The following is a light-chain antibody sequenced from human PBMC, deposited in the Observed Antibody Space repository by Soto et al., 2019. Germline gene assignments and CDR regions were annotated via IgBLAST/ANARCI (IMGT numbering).Light chain of an antibody. CDR1: QGISIY. CDR3: QQYNSYPLT. J-gene: IGKJ4*01. CDR2: AAS. Sequence: IQMTQSPSSLSASVGDRVPLPWRASQGISIYLAWFQQKPGKAPKSLIYAASCLQSGVPSKFSGIGSGTDFTLTISSLQPEDFATYSGQQYNSYPLTFGGGTKVEIK. V-gene: IGKV1-16*02.